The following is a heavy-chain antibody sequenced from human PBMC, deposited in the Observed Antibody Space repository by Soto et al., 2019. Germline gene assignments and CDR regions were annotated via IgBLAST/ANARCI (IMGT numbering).Heavy chain of an antibody. CDR2: ISYDGSNK. J-gene: IGHJ6*02. CDR1: GFTFSSYG. CDR3: EKDSRMATWLGGMDV. Sequence: HPGGSLRLSCAASGFTFSSYGMHWVRQAPGKGLEWVAVISYDGSNKYYADSVKGRFTISRDNSKNTLYLQMNSLRAEDTAVYYCEKDSRMATWLGGMDVWGQGTTVTVSS. V-gene: IGHV3-30*18. D-gene: IGHD5-12*01.